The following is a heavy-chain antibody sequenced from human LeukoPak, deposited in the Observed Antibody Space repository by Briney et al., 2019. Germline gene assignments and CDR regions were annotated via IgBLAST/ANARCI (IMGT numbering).Heavy chain of an antibody. CDR1: GFTFSSHG. J-gene: IGHJ6*03. D-gene: IGHD3-9*01. CDR2: ISGSGGST. Sequence: GGSLRLSRAASGFTFSSHGMSWVRQAPGKGPEWVSAISGSGGSTYYADSVKGRFTISRDNSKNTLYLQMNSLRAEDTAVYYCAKCILTGYYKGYMDVWGKGTTVTISS. CDR3: AKCILTGYYKGYMDV. V-gene: IGHV3-23*01.